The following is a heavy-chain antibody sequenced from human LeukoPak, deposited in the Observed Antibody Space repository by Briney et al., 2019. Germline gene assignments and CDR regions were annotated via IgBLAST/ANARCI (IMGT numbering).Heavy chain of an antibody. CDR3: AKVAGSSGYYPDF. CDR1: GFTFNTYG. Sequence: GGSLRLSCAASGFTFNTYGMHWVRQAPGQGLEWVAAIWFDGSVKHYSDAVKGRFTISRDNSLNTLYLQMNSLRAEDTAVYYCAKVAGSSGYYPDFWGQGTLVTVSS. V-gene: IGHV3-33*06. CDR2: IWFDGSVK. D-gene: IGHD3-22*01. J-gene: IGHJ4*02.